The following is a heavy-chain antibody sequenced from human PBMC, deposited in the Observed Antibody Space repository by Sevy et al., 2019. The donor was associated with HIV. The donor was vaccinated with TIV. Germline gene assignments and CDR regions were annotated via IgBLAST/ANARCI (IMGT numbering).Heavy chain of an antibody. J-gene: IGHJ5*02. CDR1: GGSISAYY. CDR3: ARAPPVRSGDDALNWFDP. Sequence: SETLSLTCTVFGGSISAYYWSWIRQSPEKGLQYIGYTYYTGSTNYNPSLKSRVTISVDTSKNQFPLRLTSVTAADTAIYYCARAPPVRSGDDALNWFDPWGQGTLVTVSS. D-gene: IGHD5-12*01. CDR2: TYYTGST. V-gene: IGHV4-59*01.